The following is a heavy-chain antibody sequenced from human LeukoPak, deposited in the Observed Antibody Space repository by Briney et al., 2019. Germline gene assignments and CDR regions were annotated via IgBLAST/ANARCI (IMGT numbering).Heavy chain of an antibody. J-gene: IGHJ4*02. CDR3: ARMQLGYSFDY. CDR2: ISNSGST. CDR1: GGSFSGYY. D-gene: IGHD5-18*01. Sequence: PSETLSLTCAVYGGSFSGYYWSWIRQPPGWGLEWIGYISNSGSTYYNPSLKGRLFISVDTSKNHFSLKLSSVTSADTAVYFCARMQLGYSFDYWGQGSLVTVSS. V-gene: IGHV4-34*09.